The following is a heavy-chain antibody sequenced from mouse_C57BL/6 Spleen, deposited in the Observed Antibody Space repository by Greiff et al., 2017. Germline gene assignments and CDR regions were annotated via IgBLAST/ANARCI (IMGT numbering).Heavy chain of an antibody. Sequence: EVQRVESGGGLVKPGGSLKLSCAASGFTFSDYGMHWVRQAPEKGLEWVAYISSGSSTIYYADPVKGRFTISRDNAKNTLFLQMTSLRSEDTAMYYCARRYGSSSYYYAMDYWGQGTSVTVSS. CDR2: ISSGSSTI. V-gene: IGHV5-17*01. CDR1: GFTFSDYG. D-gene: IGHD1-1*01. J-gene: IGHJ4*01. CDR3: ARRYGSSSYYYAMDY.